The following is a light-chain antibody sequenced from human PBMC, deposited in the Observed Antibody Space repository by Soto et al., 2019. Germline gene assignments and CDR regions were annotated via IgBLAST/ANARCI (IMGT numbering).Light chain of an antibody. CDR1: SSNIGAGYD. CDR3: QSYHSSLSGYV. CDR2: GNS. V-gene: IGLV1-40*01. J-gene: IGLJ1*01. Sequence: QSALTQPPSVSGAPGQRVTLSCTGSSSNIGAGYDVHWYQQLPGTAPKLLIYGNSNRPSGVPDRFSGSKSGTPASLAITGLQAEDQADYYCQSYHSSLSGYVFGTGTKVTVL.